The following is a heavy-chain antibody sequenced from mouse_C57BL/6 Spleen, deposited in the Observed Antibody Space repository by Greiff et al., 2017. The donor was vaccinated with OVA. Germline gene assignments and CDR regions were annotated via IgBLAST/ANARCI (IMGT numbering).Heavy chain of an antibody. CDR3: ARWGYYDYDVRFAY. J-gene: IGHJ3*01. CDR1: GYAFTNYL. CDR2: INPGSGGT. V-gene: IGHV1-54*01. D-gene: IGHD2-4*01. Sequence: VKLQESGAELVRPGTSVKVSCKASGYAFTNYLIEWVKQRPGQGLEWIGVINPGSGGTNYNEKFKGKATLTADKSSSTAYMQLSSLTSEDSAVYVCARWGYYDYDVRFAYWGQGTLVTVSA.